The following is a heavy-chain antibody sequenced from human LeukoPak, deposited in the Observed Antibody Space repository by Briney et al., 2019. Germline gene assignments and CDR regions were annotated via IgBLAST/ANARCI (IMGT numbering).Heavy chain of an antibody. CDR1: GYTFTNHD. CDR3: ARDGRGAAAADDPLDI. D-gene: IGHD6-13*01. V-gene: IGHV1-8*01. CDR2: MNPNSGST. Sequence: ASVKVSCKASGYTFTNHDFNWMRQATGQGLEWMGWMNPNSGSTGYAQKFQSRVTMTRDTSLSTAYMELSSLTSDDTAVYYCARDGRGAAAADDPLDIWGQGTTVTVSS. J-gene: IGHJ3*02.